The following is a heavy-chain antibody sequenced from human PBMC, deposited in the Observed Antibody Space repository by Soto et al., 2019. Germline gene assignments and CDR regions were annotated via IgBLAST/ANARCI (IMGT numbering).Heavy chain of an antibody. V-gene: IGHV1-46*01. J-gene: IGHJ3*02. CDR2: INPSGGST. CDR1: GYTFTSYY. Sequence: QVQLVQSGAEVKKPGASVKVSCKASGYTFTSYYMHWVRQAPGQGLEWMGIINPSGGSTSYAQKFQGRVTMTRDTSTSTVYMELSSLRSEDTAVYYCAREQVVVRGGDAFDIWGQGTMVTVSS. CDR3: AREQVVVRGGDAFDI. D-gene: IGHD3-22*01.